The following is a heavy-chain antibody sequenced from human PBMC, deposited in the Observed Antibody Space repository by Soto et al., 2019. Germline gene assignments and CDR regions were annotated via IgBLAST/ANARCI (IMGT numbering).Heavy chain of an antibody. CDR1: GFTFSSYA. J-gene: IGHJ6*02. Sequence: PGGSLRLSCAASGFTFSSYAMSWVRQAPGKGLEWVSGISSSGGSTYYADSVKGRFTISRDNSKNTLFLQMNRPRVEDTAVYYWMRPARRVRHYFYFGMDVWGQGTTVTVS. V-gene: IGHV3-23*01. CDR2: ISSSGGST. CDR3: MRPARRVRHYFYFGMDV.